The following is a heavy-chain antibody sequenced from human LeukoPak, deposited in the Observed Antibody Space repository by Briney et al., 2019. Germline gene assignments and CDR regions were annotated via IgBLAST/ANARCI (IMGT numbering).Heavy chain of an antibody. CDR3: AKDLSFPHYYDSSGYTY. V-gene: IGHV3-48*01. CDR2: ISSSSSTI. CDR1: GFTFSSYS. D-gene: IGHD3-22*01. Sequence: PGGSLRLSCAASGFTFSSYSMNWVRQAPGKGLEWVSYISSSSSTIYYADSVKGRFTISRDNAKNSLYLQMNSLRAEDTAVYYCAKDLSFPHYYDSSGYTYWGQGTLVTVSS. J-gene: IGHJ4*02.